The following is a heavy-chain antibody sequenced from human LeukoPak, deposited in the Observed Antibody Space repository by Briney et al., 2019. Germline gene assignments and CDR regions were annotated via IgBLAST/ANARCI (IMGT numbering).Heavy chain of an antibody. V-gene: IGHV3-21*04. CDR1: GFTFSSYS. CDR3: AKDKRGYNYGVFDY. Sequence: GGSLRLSCAASGFTFSSYSMNWVRQAPGKGLEWVSSISSSSSYIYYADSVKGRFTISRDNAKNSLFLQMNSLRAEDTALYYCAKDKRGYNYGVFDYWGQGTLVTVSS. J-gene: IGHJ4*02. CDR2: ISSSSSYI. D-gene: IGHD5-18*01.